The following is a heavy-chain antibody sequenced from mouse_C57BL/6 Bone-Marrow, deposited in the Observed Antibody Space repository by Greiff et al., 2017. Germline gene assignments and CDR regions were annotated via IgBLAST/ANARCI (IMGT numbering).Heavy chain of an antibody. Sequence: VQLQQSGAELVRPGTSVKMSCKASGYTFTNYWIGWAKQRPGHGLEWIGDIYPGGGYTNYNEKFKGKATLTADKSSSTAYMQFSSLTSEDSAIYYCARDDGYYVGYVDYWGQGTTLTVSS. CDR2: IYPGGGYT. CDR3: ARDDGYYVGYVDY. CDR1: GYTFTNYW. D-gene: IGHD2-3*01. V-gene: IGHV1-63*01. J-gene: IGHJ2*01.